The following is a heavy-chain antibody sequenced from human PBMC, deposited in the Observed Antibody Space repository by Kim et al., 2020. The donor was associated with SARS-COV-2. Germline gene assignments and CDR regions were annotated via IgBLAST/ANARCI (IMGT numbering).Heavy chain of an antibody. J-gene: IGHJ1*01. CDR2: HSGTT. V-gene: IGHV4-34*01. CDR3: ARGAPGH. Sequence: HSGTTNYTPSLKRRVSMSVDTSKNQFSLRLTSVTAADTAVYYCARGAPGHWGQGTLVTVSS.